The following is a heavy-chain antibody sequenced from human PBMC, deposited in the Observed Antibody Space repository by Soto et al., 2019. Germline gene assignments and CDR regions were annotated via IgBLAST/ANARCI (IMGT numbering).Heavy chain of an antibody. CDR1: GYTFTSYA. CDR2: INAGNGNT. V-gene: IGHV1-3*01. J-gene: IGHJ3*02. CDR3: ARDRGGHWRVLRPDVFDI. Sequence: QVQLVQSGAEVKKPGASVKVSCKASGYTFTSYAMHWVRQAPGQRLEWMGWINAGNGNTKYSQKSQGRVTITRKTSGRTPYRELRSRRSKDRAVFSLARDRGGHWRVLRPDVFDIWGQGKMLT.